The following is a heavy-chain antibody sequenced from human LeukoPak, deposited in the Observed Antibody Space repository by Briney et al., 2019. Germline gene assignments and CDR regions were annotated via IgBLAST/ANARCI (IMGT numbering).Heavy chain of an antibody. D-gene: IGHD6-19*01. V-gene: IGHV1-69*01. J-gene: IGHJ4*02. CDR3: ARSREVAALWSPFDY. CDR1: GGTFSIYA. Sequence: SVTVSCMASGGTFSIYAISWVRQAPGQGLEWMGGSIPIFGTANYAQKFQGRVTITADESTSTAYMELSSLRSEDTAVYYCARSREVAALWSPFDYWGQGTLVTVSS. CDR2: SIPIFGTA.